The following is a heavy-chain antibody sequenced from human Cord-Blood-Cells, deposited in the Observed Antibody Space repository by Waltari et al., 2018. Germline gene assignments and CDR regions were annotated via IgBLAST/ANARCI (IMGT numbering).Heavy chain of an antibody. Sequence: QVQLVQSGAEVKMPGSSVKVSCKASGGTFTLYAIRWVRQAPGQGLEWTGGIIPIFGTANYAQKFQGRVTITADKSTSTAYMELSSLRSEDTAVYYCARRDTAYQLLDYWGQGTLVTVSS. CDR2: IIPIFGTA. V-gene: IGHV1-69*06. CDR1: GGTFTLYA. CDR3: ARRDTAYQLLDY. J-gene: IGHJ4*02. D-gene: IGHD2-2*01.